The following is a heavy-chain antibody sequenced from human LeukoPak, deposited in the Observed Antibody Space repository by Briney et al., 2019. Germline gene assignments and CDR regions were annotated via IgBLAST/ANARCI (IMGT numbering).Heavy chain of an antibody. CDR3: ATLLSSSYYFDY. CDR1: GGFISSSSYY. D-gene: IGHD3-10*02. Sequence: NPSETLSLTCTVSGGFISSSSYYWGWIRQPPGKGLEWIGSIYHSGITYYNLYNPSLKSRVIISVDTSKNHFSLKLSSVTAADTAVYFCATLLSSSYYFDYWGQGTLVTVSS. CDR2: IYHSGIT. J-gene: IGHJ4*02. V-gene: IGHV4-39*02.